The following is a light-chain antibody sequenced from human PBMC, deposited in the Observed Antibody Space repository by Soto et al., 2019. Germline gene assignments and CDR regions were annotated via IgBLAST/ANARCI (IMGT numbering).Light chain of an antibody. V-gene: IGKV3-15*01. CDR3: QQYDNWPPYT. J-gene: IGKJ2*01. Sequence: EMVMTQSPATLSVSPGERATLSGRASQSVNRNLVWYQRKPGQAPRLLIYDASTRATGIPARFSGSGSGTEFTLTISSLQSEDFAVYYCQQYDNWPPYTFGQGTKLEIK. CDR1: QSVNRN. CDR2: DAS.